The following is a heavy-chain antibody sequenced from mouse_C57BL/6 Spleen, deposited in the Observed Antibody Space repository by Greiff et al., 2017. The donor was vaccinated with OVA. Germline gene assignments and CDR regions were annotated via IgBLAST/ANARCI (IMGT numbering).Heavy chain of an antibody. CDR1: GYTFTSYG. V-gene: IGHV1-81*01. J-gene: IGHJ4*01. Sequence: VQLVESGAELARPGASVKLSCKASGYTFTSYGISWVKQRTGQGLEWIGEIYPRSGNTSSNEKFKGKATLTADKSSSTAYMELRSLTSEDSAVYFGARDTTVVATRAMDYWGQGTSVTVSS. CDR2: IYPRSGNT. CDR3: ARDTTVVATRAMDY. D-gene: IGHD1-1*01.